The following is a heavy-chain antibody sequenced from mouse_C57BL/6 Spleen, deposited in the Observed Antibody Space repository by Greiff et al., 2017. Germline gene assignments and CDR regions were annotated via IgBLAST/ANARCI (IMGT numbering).Heavy chain of an antibody. CDR3: AREGYGSFFDY. CDR1: GYSITSGYY. Sequence: ESGPGLVKPSQSLSLTCSVTGYSITSGYYWNWIRQFPGNKLEWMGYISYDGSNNYNPSLKNRISITRDTSKNQFFLKLNSVTTEDTATYYCAREGYGSFFDYWGQGTTLTVSS. J-gene: IGHJ2*01. D-gene: IGHD1-1*01. CDR2: ISYDGSN. V-gene: IGHV3-6*01.